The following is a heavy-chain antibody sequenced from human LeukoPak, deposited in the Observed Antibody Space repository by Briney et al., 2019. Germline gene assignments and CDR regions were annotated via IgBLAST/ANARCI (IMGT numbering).Heavy chain of an antibody. CDR2: IYYSGST. CDR1: GGSISSSSYY. Sequence: TSETLSLTCTVSGGSISSSSYYWGWIRQPPGKGLEWIGSIYYSGSTYYNPSLKSRVTISVDTSKNQFSLKLSSVTAADTAVYYCARGKGPIDRWGQGTLVTVSS. CDR3: ARGKGPIDR. V-gene: IGHV4-39*01. J-gene: IGHJ5*02.